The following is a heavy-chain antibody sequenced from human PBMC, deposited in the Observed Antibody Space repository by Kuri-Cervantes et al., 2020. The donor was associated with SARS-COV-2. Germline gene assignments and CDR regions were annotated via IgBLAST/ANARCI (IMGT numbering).Heavy chain of an antibody. CDR3: AKDHGPGILTNWFDA. J-gene: IGHJ5*02. D-gene: IGHD3-9*01. V-gene: IGHV3-23*01. CDR1: GFSCSTNA. Sequence: SCAASGFSCSTNAMSWVRQAPGKGLEWVSTITGSGGSTFYADSVKGRFTISRDNSKNTVFLQLSSLRDEATAFYYCAKDHGPGILTNWFDAWGQGALVTVSS. CDR2: ITGSGGST.